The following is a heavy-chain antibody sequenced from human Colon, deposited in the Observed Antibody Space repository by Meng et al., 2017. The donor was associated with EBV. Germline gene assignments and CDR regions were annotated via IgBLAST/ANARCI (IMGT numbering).Heavy chain of an antibody. CDR1: GGSMSSGDYF. Sequence: QVQVQESGPGLVKPSQTLSLTCTVSGGSMSSGDYFWNWICQPPGKGLEWIGYIYYSGNTYYNPSLKSRVTISIDTSKNQFSLKLSSVTAADTAVYYCARAEYCNWVDPWGQGTLFTVSS. CDR2: IYYSGNT. V-gene: IGHV4-30-4*01. J-gene: IGHJ5*02. CDR3: ARAEYCNWVDP. D-gene: IGHD1-14*01.